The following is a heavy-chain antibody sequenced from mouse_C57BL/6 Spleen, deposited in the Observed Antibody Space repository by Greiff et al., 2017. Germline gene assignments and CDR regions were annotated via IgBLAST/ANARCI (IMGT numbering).Heavy chain of an antibody. J-gene: IGHJ4*01. CDR2: IDPSDSYT. V-gene: IGHV1-69*01. CDR3: ARTPGGYYAMDY. CDR1: GYTFTSYW. Sequence: VQLQQPGAELVMPGASVKLSCKASGYTFTSYWMHWVKQRPGQGLEWIGEIDPSDSYTNYNQKFKGKATLTVDKSSSTAYMQLSSLTSEGSAVYYCARTPGGYYAMDYWGQGTSVTVSS.